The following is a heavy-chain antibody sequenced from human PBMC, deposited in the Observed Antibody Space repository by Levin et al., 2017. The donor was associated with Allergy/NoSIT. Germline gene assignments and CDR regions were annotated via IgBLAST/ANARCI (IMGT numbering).Heavy chain of an antibody. CDR3: TRFWWELPFDY. CDR2: IRSKAYGGTT. V-gene: IGHV3-49*05. J-gene: IGHJ4*02. CDR1: GFTFGDYA. Sequence: KPGESLKISCTASGFTFGDYAMSWFRQAPGKGLEWVGFIRSKAYGGTTEYAASVKGRFTISRDDSKSIAYLQMNSLKTEDTAVYYCTRFWWELPFDYWGQGTLVTVSS. D-gene: IGHD1-26*01.